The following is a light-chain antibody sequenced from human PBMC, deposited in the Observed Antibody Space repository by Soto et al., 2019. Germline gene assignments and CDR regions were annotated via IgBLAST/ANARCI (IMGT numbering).Light chain of an antibody. CDR1: QSVSTN. Sequence: EIVMTQSPATLSVSPGGRATLSCRASQSVSTNLAWYQQKPGQAPRLLIYGASTRATGIPARFGGSGSETEFTLTISSLQSEDFAVYYCQQYINWPPWTFGQGNRVENK. J-gene: IGKJ1*01. CDR2: GAS. V-gene: IGKV3-15*01. CDR3: QQYINWPPWT.